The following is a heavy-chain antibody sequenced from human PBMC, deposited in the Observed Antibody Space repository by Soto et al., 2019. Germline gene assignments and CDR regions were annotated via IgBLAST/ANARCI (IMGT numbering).Heavy chain of an antibody. J-gene: IGHJ4*02. CDR2: IWYDGSNK. CDR1: GFTFSNYG. V-gene: IGHV3-33*01. Sequence: GGSLRLSCAASGFTFSNYGMHWVRQAPGKGLEWVAVIWYDGSNKYYADSVKGRFTISRDNAKNSLYLQMNSLRAEDTAVYYCAREDYSNFDYWGQGTLVTVSS. CDR3: AREDYSNFDY. D-gene: IGHD4-4*01.